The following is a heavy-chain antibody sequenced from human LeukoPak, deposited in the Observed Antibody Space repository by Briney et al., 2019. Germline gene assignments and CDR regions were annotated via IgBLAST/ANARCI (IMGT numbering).Heavy chain of an antibody. Sequence: GGSLRLSCAASGFTFSSYGMHWVRQAPGKGLEWVAVISYDGSNKYYADSVKGRFTISRDNSKNTLYLQMNSLRAEDTAVYYCARDSSLLWFGELLNAFDIWGQGTMVTVSS. CDR1: GFTFSSYG. D-gene: IGHD3-10*01. CDR3: ARDSSLLWFGELLNAFDI. J-gene: IGHJ3*02. CDR2: ISYDGSNK. V-gene: IGHV3-30*03.